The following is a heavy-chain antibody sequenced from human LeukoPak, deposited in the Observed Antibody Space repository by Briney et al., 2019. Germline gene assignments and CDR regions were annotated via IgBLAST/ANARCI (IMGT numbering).Heavy chain of an antibody. CDR2: IKQDGSEK. CDR3: ARALYSSTYYFDY. Sequence: GGSLRLSCAASGFTFSSYWMSWVRQAPGKGLEWVANIKQDGSEKYYVDSVKGRFTISRDNAENSLYLQMDSLRAEDTAVYYCARALYSSTYYFDYWGQGTLVTVSS. D-gene: IGHD6-19*01. J-gene: IGHJ4*02. CDR1: GFTFSSYW. V-gene: IGHV3-7*01.